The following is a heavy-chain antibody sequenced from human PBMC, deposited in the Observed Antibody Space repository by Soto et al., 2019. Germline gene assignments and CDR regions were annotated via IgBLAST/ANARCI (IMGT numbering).Heavy chain of an antibody. Sequence: EVQVVESGGGLVQPGRSLRLSCTTSGFVFGDYEMSWFRQAPGKGLEWVGFIRTNSRGATTEYAASVRGRFTISRDDSKNVAYLQMNSLKIEDTAVYYCTRGVVIGYWGQGTLVTVSS. CDR1: GFVFGDYE. CDR2: IRTNSRGATT. V-gene: IGHV3-49*03. J-gene: IGHJ4*02. CDR3: TRGVVIGY.